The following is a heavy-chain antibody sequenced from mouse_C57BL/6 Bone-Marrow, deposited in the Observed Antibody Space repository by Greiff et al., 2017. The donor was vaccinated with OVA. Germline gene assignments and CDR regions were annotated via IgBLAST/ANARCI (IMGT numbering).Heavy chain of an antibody. CDR3: ARWLLLSDY. J-gene: IGHJ2*01. Sequence: QVQLKESGAELARPGASVKMSCKASGYTFTSYTMHWVKQRPGQGLEWIGYINPSSGYTKYNQKFKDKATLTADKSSSTAYMQLSSLTSEDSAVYYCARWLLLSDYWGQGTTLTVSS. D-gene: IGHD2-3*01. V-gene: IGHV1-4*01. CDR1: GYTFTSYT. CDR2: INPSSGYT.